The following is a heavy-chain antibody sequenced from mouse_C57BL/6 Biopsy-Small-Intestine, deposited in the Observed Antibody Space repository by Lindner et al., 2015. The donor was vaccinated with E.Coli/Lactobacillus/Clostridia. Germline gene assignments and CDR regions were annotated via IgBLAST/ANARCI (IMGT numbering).Heavy chain of an antibody. V-gene: IGHV5-17*01. CDR2: IDSGSSII. CDR3: SRGTGRGLDY. D-gene: IGHD4-1*01. CDR1: EFTFSDYG. Sequence: VQLQESGGGLVKPGGSLKLSCAASEFTFSDYGMHWVRQAPEKGLEWVAYIDSGSSIIYYADTLKGRFTISRDNAKNTLFLQMTSLRSEDTAMYYCSRGTGRGLDYWGQGTTLTVSS. J-gene: IGHJ2*01.